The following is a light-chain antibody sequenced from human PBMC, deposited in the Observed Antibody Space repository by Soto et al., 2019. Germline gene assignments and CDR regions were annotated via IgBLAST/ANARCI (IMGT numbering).Light chain of an antibody. V-gene: IGKV3-15*01. CDR3: QQYSNWTPIT. CDR2: DTS. CDR1: QSVSIH. Sequence: ETVMTQSPATLCVSLWEGATLSCSPSQSVSIHLAWYQQKPGQDPRLLIYDTSTRATGIPARLSGSGSGTEFTITISSLQSEDFAVYYCQQYSNWTPITFGQGTRLEIK. J-gene: IGKJ5*01.